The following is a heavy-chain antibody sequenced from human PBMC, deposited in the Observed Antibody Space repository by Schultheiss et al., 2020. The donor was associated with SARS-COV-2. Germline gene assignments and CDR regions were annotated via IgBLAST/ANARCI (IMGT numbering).Heavy chain of an antibody. V-gene: IGHV1-2*02. D-gene: IGHD4-23*01. CDR1: GYTFTSYG. J-gene: IGHJ6*02. Sequence: GESLKISCKASGYTFTSYGISWVRQAPGQGLEWMGWINPNSGGTNYAQKFQGRVTMTRDTSISTAYMELSRLRSDDTAVYYCAREVLIGGNSDYYYGMDVWGQGTTVTVSS. CDR3: AREVLIGGNSDYYYGMDV. CDR2: INPNSGGT.